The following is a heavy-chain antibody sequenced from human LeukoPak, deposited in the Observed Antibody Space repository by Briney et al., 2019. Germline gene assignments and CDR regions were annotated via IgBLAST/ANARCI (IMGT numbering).Heavy chain of an antibody. CDR3: ARIGYSSSCFDY. V-gene: IGHV3-74*01. CDR1: GFTFNNYW. Sequence: PGGSLRLSCEASGFTFNNYWVHWVRQVPGEGLVWVSHINSDGSSTSYADSVKGRFTVSRDNAKNSVYLQMNSLGAEDTAVYYCARIGYSSSCFDYWGQGTLVTVSS. D-gene: IGHD6-13*01. CDR2: INSDGSST. J-gene: IGHJ4*02.